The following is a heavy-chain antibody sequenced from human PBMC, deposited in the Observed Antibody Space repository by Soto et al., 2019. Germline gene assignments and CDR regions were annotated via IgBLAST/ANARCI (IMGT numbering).Heavy chain of an antibody. Sequence: ASVKVSCKVSGYTLTELSMHWVRQAPGKGLEWMGGFDPEDGETIYAQKFQGRVTMTEDTSTETAYMELSSLRSEDTAVYYCATYPYYTGRYWFDPWGQGTLVTVSS. D-gene: IGHD3-3*01. CDR1: GYTLTELS. V-gene: IGHV1-24*01. J-gene: IGHJ5*02. CDR2: FDPEDGET. CDR3: ATYPYYTGRYWFDP.